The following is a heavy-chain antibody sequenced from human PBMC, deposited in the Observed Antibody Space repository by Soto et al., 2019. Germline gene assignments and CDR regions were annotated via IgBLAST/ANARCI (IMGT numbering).Heavy chain of an antibody. CDR1: GYIFSANS. V-gene: IGHV1-3*01. CDR2: VNPANGLT. CDR3: ARIRYFALDV. J-gene: IGHJ6*02. D-gene: IGHD3-9*01. Sequence: QVQLVQSGAEVKKPGASVKVSCKASGYIFSANSIHWVRQAPGHRLEWLGWVNPANGLTKYSQIFQGRFNITFDTSASTASMELSSLRSEDTAVYYCARIRYFALDVWGQGTTVTVSS.